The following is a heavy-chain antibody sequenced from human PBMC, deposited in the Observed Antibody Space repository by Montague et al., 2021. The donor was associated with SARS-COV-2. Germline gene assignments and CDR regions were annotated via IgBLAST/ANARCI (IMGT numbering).Heavy chain of an antibody. Sequence: SETLSLTCTVSGGSISSYYWSWIRQPAGKGLEWIGRIYTSGTTNYNPSLKSRVTMSVDTSKNQFSLKLSSVTAADTAVYYCAGGSGIINFYNSGMDVWGQGPTVTVSS. J-gene: IGHJ6*02. CDR1: GGSISSYY. CDR2: IYTSGTT. CDR3: AGGSGIINFYNSGMDV. D-gene: IGHD3-10*01. V-gene: IGHV4-4*07.